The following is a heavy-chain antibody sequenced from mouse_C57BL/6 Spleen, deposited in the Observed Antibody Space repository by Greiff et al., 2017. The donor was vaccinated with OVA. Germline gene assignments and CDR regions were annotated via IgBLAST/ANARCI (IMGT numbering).Heavy chain of an antibody. Sequence: QVQLQQSGAELARPGASVKLSCKASGYTFTSYGISWVKQSTGQGLEWIGEIYPRSGNTYYNEKFKGKATLTADKSSSTAYMELRSLTSEDSAVYFCARSENYGSSLYAMDYWGQGTSVTVSS. V-gene: IGHV1-81*01. CDR1: GYTFTSYG. J-gene: IGHJ4*01. D-gene: IGHD1-1*01. CDR2: IYPRSGNT. CDR3: ARSENYGSSLYAMDY.